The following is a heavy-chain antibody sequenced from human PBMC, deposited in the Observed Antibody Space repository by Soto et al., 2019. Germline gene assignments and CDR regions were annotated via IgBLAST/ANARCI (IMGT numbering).Heavy chain of an antibody. J-gene: IGHJ4*02. CDR2: FTGNGDDT. CDR3: AKVRSSGYSVFDY. Sequence: EVQMLESGGDLVQPGGPLRLSCAASGFTFSNYAMSWVRQAPGKGLEWVSGFTGNGDDTYYADSVKGRFTISRDNSRNTLYLQMHSLRAEDTAVYYCAKVRSSGYSVFDYWGQGTLVTVSS. D-gene: IGHD5-18*01. V-gene: IGHV3-23*01. CDR1: GFTFSNYA.